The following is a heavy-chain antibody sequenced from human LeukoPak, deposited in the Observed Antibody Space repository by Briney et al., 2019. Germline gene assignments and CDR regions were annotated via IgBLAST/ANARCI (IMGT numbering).Heavy chain of an antibody. V-gene: IGHV3-9*01. Sequence: PGRSLRLSCAASGFTFDDYAMHWVRQAPGKGLEWVSGINWNSITIGYADSVKGRFTISRDNAKNSLYLQMNSLRAEDTAVYYCARDEYQLLYYGMDVWGQGTTVTVSS. CDR1: GFTFDDYA. D-gene: IGHD2-2*01. CDR2: INWNSITI. CDR3: ARDEYQLLYYGMDV. J-gene: IGHJ6*02.